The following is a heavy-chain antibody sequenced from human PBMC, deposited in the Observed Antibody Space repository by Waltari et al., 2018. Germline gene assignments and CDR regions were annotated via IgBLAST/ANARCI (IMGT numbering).Heavy chain of an antibody. D-gene: IGHD4-17*01. CDR3: AKSQNYVWTGDVLDL. CDR2: INPNSGDT. V-gene: IGHV1-2*02. Sequence: QVQLVQSGAEVKKPGASVRVSCKASGYAFTTYYFHWGRQAPGQGLEWMGWINPNSGDTNYAHKFQGRVTMTRDTSINTAFMELSRLTSDDTAVYFCAKSQNYVWTGDVLDLWGQGTSVIVSS. J-gene: IGHJ3*01. CDR1: GYAFTTYY.